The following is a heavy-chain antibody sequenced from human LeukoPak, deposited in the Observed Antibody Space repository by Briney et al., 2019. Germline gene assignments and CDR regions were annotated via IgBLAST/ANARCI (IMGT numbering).Heavy chain of an antibody. CDR3: ARAPGPYSSSWSHFDY. D-gene: IGHD6-13*01. CDR2: FYSGGST. Sequence: GGSLRLSCVASGFTVSSNYMSWVRQAPGKGLEWLSVFYSGGSTNYADSVKGRFTISRDNAKNSLYLQMNSLRAEDTAVYYCARAPGPYSSSWSHFDYWGQGTLVTVSS. J-gene: IGHJ4*02. V-gene: IGHV3-53*01. CDR1: GFTVSSNY.